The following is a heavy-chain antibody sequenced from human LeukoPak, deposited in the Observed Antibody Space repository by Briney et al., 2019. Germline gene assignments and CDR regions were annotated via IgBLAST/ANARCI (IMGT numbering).Heavy chain of an antibody. CDR2: MNPNSGNT. J-gene: IGHJ6*02. CDR1: GYTFTSYD. Sequence: EASVNVSCKASGYTFTSYDINWVRQATGQGLEGTGWMNPNSGNTGYAQKFQGRVTMTRNTSISTAYMGLSSLRSEDTAVYYCARGMEYQLQTYYYYGMDVWGQGTTVTVSS. D-gene: IGHD2-2*01. CDR3: ARGMEYQLQTYYYYGMDV. V-gene: IGHV1-8*01.